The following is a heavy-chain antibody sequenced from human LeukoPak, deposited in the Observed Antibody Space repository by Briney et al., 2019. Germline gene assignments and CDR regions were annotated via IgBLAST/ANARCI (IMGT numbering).Heavy chain of an antibody. J-gene: IGHJ4*02. D-gene: IGHD3-9*01. CDR1: GFTFSDYY. V-gene: IGHV3-11*03. CDR2: ISSSGTYI. CDR3: ARQGGDILTGYLDY. Sequence: GGSLRLSCATSGFTFSDYYMSWIRQAPGKGLEWVSYISSSGTYINSADSVKGRFTISRDYPKNSLCLQMSSLRAEDTAVYYCARQGGDILTGYLDYWGQGTLVTVSS.